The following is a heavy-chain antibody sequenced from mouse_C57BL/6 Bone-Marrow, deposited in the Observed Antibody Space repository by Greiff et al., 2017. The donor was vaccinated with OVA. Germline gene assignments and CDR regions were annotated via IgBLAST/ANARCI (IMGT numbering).Heavy chain of an antibody. D-gene: IGHD1-1*01. CDR2: IRNKANGYNT. J-gene: IGHJ2*01. CDR1: GFTFTDYY. Sequence: EVKVEESGGGLVQPGGSLSLSCAASGFTFTDYYMSWVRQPPGKALEWLGFIRNKANGYNTEYSASVKGRFTISRDNSQSILYLQMNAMRAEDSATYYCASSPNDYGSNLDYWGQGTTLTVSS. V-gene: IGHV7-3*01. CDR3: ASSPNDYGSNLDY.